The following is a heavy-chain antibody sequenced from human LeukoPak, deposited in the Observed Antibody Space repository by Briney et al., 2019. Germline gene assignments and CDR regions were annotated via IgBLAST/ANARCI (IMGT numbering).Heavy chain of an antibody. J-gene: IGHJ4*02. V-gene: IGHV1-2*02. Sequence: GASVKVSCKASGYTFTGYYMHWVRQAPGQGVEWMGWINPNSGATNYAQKCQGRVPMNRDTSISTAYIELSSLRSDDTAVYYCVTLLSNAAFDYWGQGPLLPVSS. CDR2: INPNSGAT. D-gene: IGHD6-25*01. CDR1: GYTFTGYY. CDR3: VTLLSNAAFDY.